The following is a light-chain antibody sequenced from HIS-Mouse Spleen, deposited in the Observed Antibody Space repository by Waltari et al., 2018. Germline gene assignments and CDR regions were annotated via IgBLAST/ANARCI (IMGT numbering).Light chain of an antibody. CDR1: SSDVGGYNY. CDR3: CSYAGSYTGV. Sequence: QSALTQPRSVSGSPGQSVTISCTGTSSDVGGYNYVSWYQQNPGKAPKLMIYDVSKRPSGVPDRVSGSKSGNTASLTISGLQAEDEAEYYCCSYAGSYTGVFGTGTKVTVL. J-gene: IGLJ1*01. CDR2: DVS. V-gene: IGLV2-11*01.